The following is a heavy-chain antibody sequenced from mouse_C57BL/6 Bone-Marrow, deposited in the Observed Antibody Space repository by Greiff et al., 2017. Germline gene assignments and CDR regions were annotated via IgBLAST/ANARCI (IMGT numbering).Heavy chain of an antibody. J-gene: IGHJ2*01. Sequence: VQLQPPGAELVRPGSSVKLSCKASGYTFTSYWMHWVKQRPIQGLDWIGNIDPSDSDTHYNQKFKDKATLTVDKSSSTAYMQLSSLTSEDSSVYYCARFDGYYPNYFDYWGQGTTLTVSS. D-gene: IGHD2-3*01. CDR2: IDPSDSDT. CDR3: ARFDGYYPNYFDY. V-gene: IGHV1-52*01. CDR1: GYTFTSYW.